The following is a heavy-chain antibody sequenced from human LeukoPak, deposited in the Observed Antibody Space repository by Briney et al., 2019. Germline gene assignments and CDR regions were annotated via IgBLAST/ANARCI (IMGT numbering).Heavy chain of an antibody. J-gene: IGHJ6*02. Sequence: GGSLRLSCAASGFTFGSFAMSWVRQAPGKGLEWVSLISGSGEYTYYADSVKGRFTISRDNSNDTLYLQMNRLRVEDTAIYYCAKGPYYYGMDVWGQGTTVTVSS. CDR1: GFTFGSFA. V-gene: IGHV3-23*01. CDR3: AKGPYYYGMDV. CDR2: ISGSGEYT.